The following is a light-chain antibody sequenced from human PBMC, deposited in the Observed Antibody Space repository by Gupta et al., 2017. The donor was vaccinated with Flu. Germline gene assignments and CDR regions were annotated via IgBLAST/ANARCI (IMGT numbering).Light chain of an antibody. V-gene: IGKV1-39*01. CDR3: QQNYSTPWT. CDR1: QSFSTY. J-gene: IGKJ1*01. CDR2: AAS. Sequence: DILMTQSPATLSASPGDRATITCRASQSFSTYLYWYQQKPGKAPKLLIYAASSLQSGVPARFSGSGSGTDFTLTISNLQPEDFATYYCQQNYSTPWTFGQGTKVEI.